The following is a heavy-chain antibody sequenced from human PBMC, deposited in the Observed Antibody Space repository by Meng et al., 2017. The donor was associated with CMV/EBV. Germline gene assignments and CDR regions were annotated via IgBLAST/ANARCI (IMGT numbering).Heavy chain of an antibody. D-gene: IGHD2-2*02. CDR2: IIPIFGTA. Sequence: SVKVSCKASGGTFSSYAISWVRQAPGQGLEWMGGIIPIFGTANYAQKFQGRVTITTDESTSTAYMELSSLRSEDTAVYYCSSCSTSCYIGWYFDLWGRGTLVTVSS. CDR1: GGTFSSYA. V-gene: IGHV1-69*05. J-gene: IGHJ2*01. CDR3: SSCSTSCYIGWYFDL.